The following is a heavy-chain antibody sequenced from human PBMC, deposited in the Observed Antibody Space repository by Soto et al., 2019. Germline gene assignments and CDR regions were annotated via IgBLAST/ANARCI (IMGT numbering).Heavy chain of an antibody. V-gene: IGHV3-30*18. J-gene: IGHJ2*01. CDR1: EFTFSSYG. Sequence: QVHLVESGGGVVQPGRSLRLSCAASEFTFSSYGMHWVRQAPGKWPEWVAAISYDGSNKDYADSVKGRFTISRDNSKNTLYLQMNSLRAEDTAVYYCAKIRSGWNYWYFDLWGRGTLVTVSS. CDR3: AKIRSGWNYWYFDL. D-gene: IGHD6-19*01. CDR2: ISYDGSNK.